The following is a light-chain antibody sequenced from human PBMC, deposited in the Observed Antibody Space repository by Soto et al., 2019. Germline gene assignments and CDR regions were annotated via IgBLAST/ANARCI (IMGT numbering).Light chain of an antibody. CDR2: GAS. J-gene: IGKJ3*01. CDR1: QSVSRN. V-gene: IGKV3-15*01. Sequence: EIVMTQSPATLSVSPGERATLSCRASQSVSRNLAWYQQKPGQAPRLLIYGASTRAAGIPARFSGSGSGTEFTLTISSLQSEDFAVYYGQQYNNWPPFTFGPGSKVDIK. CDR3: QQYNNWPPFT.